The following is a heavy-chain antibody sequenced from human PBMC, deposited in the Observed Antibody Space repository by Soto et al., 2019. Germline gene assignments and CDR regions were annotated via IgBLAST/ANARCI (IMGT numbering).Heavy chain of an antibody. CDR2: IYYSGST. Sequence: QVQLQESGPGLVKPSQTLSLTCTVSGGSISSGGYYWSWIRQHPGKGLEWIGYIYYSGSTYYNPSLKRRVTISVHTSKNQFSLKLSSVTAADTAVYYCARGRGIVATINRSLLFDYWGQGTLVTVSS. V-gene: IGHV4-31*03. CDR3: ARGRGIVATINRSLLFDY. D-gene: IGHD5-12*01. CDR1: GGSISSGGYY. J-gene: IGHJ4*02.